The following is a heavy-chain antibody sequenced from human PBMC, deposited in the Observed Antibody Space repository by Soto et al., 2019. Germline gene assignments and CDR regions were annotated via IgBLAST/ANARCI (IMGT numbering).Heavy chain of an antibody. CDR1: GFTFSSYG. V-gene: IGHV3-33*01. J-gene: IGHJ4*02. Sequence: QVQLVESGGGVVQPGRSLRLSCAASGFTFSSYGMHWVRQAPGKGLEWVAVIWYDGSNKYYADSVKGRFTISRDNSNNTLYLQMNSLRAEDTAVYYCARDQFDYYDSSGAFDYWGQGTLVTVSS. CDR3: ARDQFDYYDSSGAFDY. CDR2: IWYDGSNK. D-gene: IGHD3-22*01.